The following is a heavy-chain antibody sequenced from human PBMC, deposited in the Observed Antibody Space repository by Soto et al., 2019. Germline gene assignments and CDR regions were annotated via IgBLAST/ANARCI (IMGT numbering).Heavy chain of an antibody. D-gene: IGHD3-3*01. CDR3: AMYDFWSGYHFDY. CDR2: ISSRSSTI. V-gene: IGHV3-48*02. CDR1: GFTFSSYS. Sequence: EGQLVESGGGLVQPGGSLGRSCAASGFTFSSYSMNWVRQAPGKGLEWVSYISSRSSTIYYADSVKGRFTISRDNAKNSLSLQMNSLRDEDTAVYYCAMYDFWSGYHFDYWGQGTLVTVSS. J-gene: IGHJ4*02.